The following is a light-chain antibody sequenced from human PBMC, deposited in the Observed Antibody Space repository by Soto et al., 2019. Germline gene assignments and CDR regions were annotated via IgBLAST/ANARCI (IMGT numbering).Light chain of an antibody. V-gene: IGLV2-14*01. CDR1: SSDVGNYNY. CDR2: MVS. CDR3: TSSTSGSLYV. Sequence: QSVLTQPASVSGSPGQSITISCTGTSSDVGNYNYVSWYQQYPGRVPKLLIYMVSNRPSGVSNRFSGSKSGNTASLTISGLQAEDEADYFCTSSTSGSLYVFGTGTKVTVL. J-gene: IGLJ1*01.